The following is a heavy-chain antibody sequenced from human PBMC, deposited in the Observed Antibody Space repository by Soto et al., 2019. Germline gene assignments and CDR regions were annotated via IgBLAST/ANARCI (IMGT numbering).Heavy chain of an antibody. J-gene: IGHJ6*02. V-gene: IGHV6-1*01. Sequence: PSQTLSLTCVISGDSVSSDSAAWNWIRQSPSRGREWLGRTYYRSKWYNDYAVSVKSRITINPDTSKNQFSLQLNSVTPEDTAVYYCARSKQWLVGGATLDVWGQGTTVTVSS. D-gene: IGHD6-19*01. CDR2: TYYRSKWYN. CDR1: GDSVSSDSAA. CDR3: ARSKQWLVGGATLDV.